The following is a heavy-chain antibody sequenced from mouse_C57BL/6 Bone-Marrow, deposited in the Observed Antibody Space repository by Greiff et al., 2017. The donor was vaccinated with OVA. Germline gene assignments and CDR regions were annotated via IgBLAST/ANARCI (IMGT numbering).Heavy chain of an antibody. CDR2: IYPGNSDT. D-gene: IGHD1-1*01. CDR3: TRKIYYYGSSWYFDV. J-gene: IGHJ1*03. Sequence: EVQLQQSGTVLARPGASVEMSCKTSGYTFTSYWMHWVKQRPGQGLEWIGAIYPGNSDTSYNQKFKGKAKLTAVTSASTAYMELSSLTNEDSAVYYCTRKIYYYGSSWYFDVWGTGTTVTVSS. V-gene: IGHV1-5*01. CDR1: GYTFTSYW.